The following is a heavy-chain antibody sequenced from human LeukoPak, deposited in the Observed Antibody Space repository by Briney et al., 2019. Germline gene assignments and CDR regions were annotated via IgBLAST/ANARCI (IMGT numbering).Heavy chain of an antibody. CDR1: GFTFSSYS. J-gene: IGHJ4*02. D-gene: IGHD1-26*01. Sequence: GGSLRLSCAASGFTFSSYSMNWVRQAPGKGLEWVSSISSSSSYIYYADSVKGRFTISRDNAKNTVYLQMNSLRVEDTAVYYCARDRIVGTSFDFWGQGILVTVSS. CDR3: ARDRIVGTSFDF. CDR2: ISSSSSYI. V-gene: IGHV3-21*01.